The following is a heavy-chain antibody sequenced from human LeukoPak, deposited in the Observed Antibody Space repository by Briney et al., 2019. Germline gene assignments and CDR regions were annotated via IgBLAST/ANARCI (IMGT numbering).Heavy chain of an antibody. V-gene: IGHV7-4-1*02. D-gene: IGHD6-19*01. CDR1: GYTFTSYA. J-gene: IGHJ5*02. CDR2: INTNTGNP. CDR3: ARTPQWLANNWFDP. Sequence: ASVKVSCKASGYTFTSYAMNWVRQAPGQGLEWMGWINTNTGNPTYAQGFTGRFVFSLDTSVSTAYLQISSLKAEDTAVYYCARTPQWLANNWFDPWGQGTLVTVSS.